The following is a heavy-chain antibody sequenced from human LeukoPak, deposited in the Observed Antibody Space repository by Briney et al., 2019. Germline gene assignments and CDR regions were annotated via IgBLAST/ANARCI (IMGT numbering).Heavy chain of an antibody. D-gene: IGHD2-21*02. CDR3: GRVAYENCGGDCYSFPDY. Sequence: GGSLRLSCAASGFTFNKYAMSWVRQAPGMGLEWLSYVSGSGGATYYADSVKGRFTISRDNSKNTVYLQMGSLRAEDTAVYYCGRVAYENCGGDCYSFPDYWGQGTLVTVSS. CDR1: GFTFNKYA. CDR2: VSGSGGAT. V-gene: IGHV3-23*01. J-gene: IGHJ4*02.